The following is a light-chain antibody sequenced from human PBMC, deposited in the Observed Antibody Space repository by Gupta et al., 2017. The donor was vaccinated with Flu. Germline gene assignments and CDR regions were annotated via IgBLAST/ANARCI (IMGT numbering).Light chain of an antibody. V-gene: IGKV3-11*01. CDR2: DAS. Sequence: ATLSLSPGERATLSCRASQSVSSYLAWYQQKPGQAPRLLIYDASNRATGIPARFSGSGSGTDFTLTISSLEPEDSAVYYCQQRSNWPPWTFGQGTKVEIK. CDR1: QSVSSY. J-gene: IGKJ1*01. CDR3: QQRSNWPPWT.